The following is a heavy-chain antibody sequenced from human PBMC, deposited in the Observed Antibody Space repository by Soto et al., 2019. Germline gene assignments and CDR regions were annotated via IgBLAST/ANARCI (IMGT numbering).Heavy chain of an antibody. J-gene: IGHJ1*01. CDR1: GLTFSSSA. V-gene: IGHV3-23*01. D-gene: IGHD5-12*01. CDR2: ISGNGDTT. Sequence: PGGSLRLSCAASGLTFSSSAMSWVRQAPGKGLDWVSAISGNGDTTYYADSVKGRFTISRDISKNTLYLQMNSLRAEDTAVYYCAKIRGYDLGSTTFQHWGQGTLVTVSS. CDR3: AKIRGYDLGSTTFQH.